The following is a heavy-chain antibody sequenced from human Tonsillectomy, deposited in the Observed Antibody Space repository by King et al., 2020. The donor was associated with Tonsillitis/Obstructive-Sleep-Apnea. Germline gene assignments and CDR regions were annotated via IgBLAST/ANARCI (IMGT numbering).Heavy chain of an antibody. CDR3: SRSTDYRNYEAY. CDR1: DDSISSSDYY. Sequence: HVQLQESGPGLVMPSQTLSLTCTVSDDSISSSDYYWGWIRQHPGKGLEWIGCISHRGGPYYNPSLTSRLTISLETSKKQFFLKLSSLTAADTAVYYCSRSTDYRNYEAYWGQGILVTVSS. V-gene: IGHV4-31*03. D-gene: IGHD4-11*01. CDR2: ISHRGGP. J-gene: IGHJ4*02.